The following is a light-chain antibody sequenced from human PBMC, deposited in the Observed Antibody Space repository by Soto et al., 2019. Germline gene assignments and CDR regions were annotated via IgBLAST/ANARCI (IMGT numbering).Light chain of an antibody. J-gene: IGKJ4*01. CDR1: QAISSH. V-gene: IGKV1-6*01. Sequence: AIQLTQSPSSLSASVGDRVSITCPASQAISSHLAWYQQKPGKAPKLLIYAASSLQSGVPSRFSGSGSGTDFTLTISSLQPEDFATYYCLQDYNYPLTFGGGTKVDIK. CDR2: AAS. CDR3: LQDYNYPLT.